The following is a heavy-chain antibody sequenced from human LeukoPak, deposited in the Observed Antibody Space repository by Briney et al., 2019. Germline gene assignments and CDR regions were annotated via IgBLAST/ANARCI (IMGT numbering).Heavy chain of an antibody. V-gene: IGHV3-11*01. CDR3: ARNSIAAAGTNFDY. Sequence: GGSLRLSCAASGFTFSDYYMSWIRQAPGKGLEWVSYISSSGSTIYYADFVKGRFTISRDNAKNSLYLQMNSLRAEDTAVYYCARNSIAAAGTNFDYWGQGTLVTVSS. D-gene: IGHD6-13*01. J-gene: IGHJ4*02. CDR2: ISSSGSTI. CDR1: GFTFSDYY.